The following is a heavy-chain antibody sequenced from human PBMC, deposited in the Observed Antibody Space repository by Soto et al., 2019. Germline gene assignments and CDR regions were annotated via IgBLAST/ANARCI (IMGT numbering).Heavy chain of an antibody. J-gene: IGHJ4*02. CDR3: ARVGWKVLRYFD. Sequence: SLRLSCAASGFTFSSYEMKWVRQAPGKGLEWVSYISSSGSTIYYADSVKGRFTISRDNAKNSLYLQMNSLRAEDTAVYYCARVGWKVLRYFDWGQGTLVTVSS. CDR1: GFTFSSYE. V-gene: IGHV3-48*03. CDR2: ISSSGSTI. D-gene: IGHD3-9*01.